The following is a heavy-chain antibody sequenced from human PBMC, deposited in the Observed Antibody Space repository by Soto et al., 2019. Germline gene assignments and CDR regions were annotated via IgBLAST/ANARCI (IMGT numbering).Heavy chain of an antibody. J-gene: IGHJ4*02. Sequence: PSETLSLTCTVSGGSISSYYWSWIRQPPGKGLEWIGHIYYSGSTNYNPSLKSRVTISVDTSKNQFSLKLSSVTAADTAVYYCARRYGASFDYLRQGTLVTVS. V-gene: IGHV4-59*01. D-gene: IGHD4-17*01. CDR1: GGSISSYY. CDR3: ARRYGASFDY. CDR2: IYYSGST.